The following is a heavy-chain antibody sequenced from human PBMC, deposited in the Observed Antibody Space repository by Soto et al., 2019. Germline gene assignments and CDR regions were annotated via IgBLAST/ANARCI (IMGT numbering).Heavy chain of an antibody. J-gene: IGHJ4*02. Sequence: SVKVSCKASGGTFSSYAISWVRQAPGQGLEWMGGIIPIFGTANYAQKFQGRVTITADESTSTAYMELSSLRSEDTAVYYCARTYSSGWQGGSYFDYWGQGTLVTVSS. CDR2: IIPIFGTA. CDR1: GGTFSSYA. D-gene: IGHD6-19*01. CDR3: ARTYSSGWQGGSYFDY. V-gene: IGHV1-69*13.